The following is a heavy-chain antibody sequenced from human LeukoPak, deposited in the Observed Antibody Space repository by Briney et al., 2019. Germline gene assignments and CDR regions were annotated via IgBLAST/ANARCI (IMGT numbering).Heavy chain of an antibody. D-gene: IGHD6-13*01. J-gene: IGHJ4*02. Sequence: GESLKISCKGSGYSLTSYWIGWVRQMPGKGLEWMGIIYPGDSDTRYSPSFQGQVTISADKSISTAYLQWSSLKASDTAMYYCARGAEAAAGMMGFDYWGQGTLVTVSS. CDR1: GYSLTSYW. CDR2: IYPGDSDT. CDR3: ARGAEAAAGMMGFDY. V-gene: IGHV5-51*01.